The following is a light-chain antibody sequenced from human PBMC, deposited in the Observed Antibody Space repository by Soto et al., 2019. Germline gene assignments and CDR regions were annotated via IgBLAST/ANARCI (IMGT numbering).Light chain of an antibody. CDR2: GAS. CDR1: QSVAKR. CDR3: QQYNTWHRT. Sequence: EIVMTQSPVTLSVSPGEGATLSCRASQSVAKRLAWYQQKPGQAPRLLIYGASSRDTRVPARFSGSGSGTEFTLTISRLQSEDSALYYCQQYNTWHRTFGQGTKLEIK. V-gene: IGKV3-15*01. J-gene: IGKJ2*01.